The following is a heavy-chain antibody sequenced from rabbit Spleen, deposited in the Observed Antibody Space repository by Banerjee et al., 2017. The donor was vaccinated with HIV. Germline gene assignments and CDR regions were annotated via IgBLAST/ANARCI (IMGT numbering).Heavy chain of an antibody. V-gene: IGHV1S8*01. CDR3: AREDVGGSYTL. J-gene: IGHJ6*01. CDR2: IEPIFGNT. Sequence: QEQLVESGGGLVQPGGSLKLSCKASGFDFYNYGVTWVRQAPGKGLEWIGYIEPIFGNTDYANWVNGRFTISSDNAQSTVDLQMHSLTAADTATYFCAREDVGGSYTLWGQGTLVTVS. CDR1: GFDFYNYG. D-gene: IGHD1-1*01.